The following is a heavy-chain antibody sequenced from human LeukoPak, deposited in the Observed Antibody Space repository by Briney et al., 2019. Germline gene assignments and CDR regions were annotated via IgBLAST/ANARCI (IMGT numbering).Heavy chain of an antibody. D-gene: IGHD6-13*01. CDR1: GFTFSAYN. J-gene: IGHJ4*02. Sequence: GGSLRLSCAASGFTFSAYNMNWVRRTPGKGLEWVSSITTSSSYMFYADSVRGRFTISRDNSKNTLHLQMNSLRAEDTAVYHCARVAYNSSWYPPFDYWGQGTLVTVSS. CDR2: ITTSSSYM. V-gene: IGHV3-21*01. CDR3: ARVAYNSSWYPPFDY.